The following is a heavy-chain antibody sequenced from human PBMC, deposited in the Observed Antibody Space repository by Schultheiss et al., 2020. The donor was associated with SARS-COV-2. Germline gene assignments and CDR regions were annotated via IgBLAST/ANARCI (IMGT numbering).Heavy chain of an antibody. Sequence: GSLRLSCTVSGGSISSYYWSWIRQPPGKGLEWIGYIYYSGSTNYNPSLKSRVTISVDTSKNQFSLKLSSVTAADTAVYYCAGTQTGTTGWFDPWGQGTLVTVSS. CDR2: IYYSGST. CDR3: AGTQTGTTGWFDP. D-gene: IGHD1-1*01. CDR1: GGSISSYY. J-gene: IGHJ5*02. V-gene: IGHV4-59*01.